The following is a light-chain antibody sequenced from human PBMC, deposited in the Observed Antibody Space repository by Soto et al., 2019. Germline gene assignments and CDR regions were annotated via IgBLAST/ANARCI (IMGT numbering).Light chain of an antibody. J-gene: IGLJ1*01. Sequence: QSALTQPASVSGSPGQSITISCTGTSNDIGAYNYVSWYQHHPGKAPKLIIYEVTNRPSGVSNRFSGSKSGNTASLTISGLRAEDEADYYCSSYTRSSTLYVFATGTKLTVL. CDR2: EVT. CDR1: SNDIGAYNY. V-gene: IGLV2-14*01. CDR3: SSYTRSSTLYV.